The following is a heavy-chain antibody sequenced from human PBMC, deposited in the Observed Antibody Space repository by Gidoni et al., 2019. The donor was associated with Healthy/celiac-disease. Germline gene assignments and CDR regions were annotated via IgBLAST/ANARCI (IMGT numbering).Heavy chain of an antibody. CDR1: GFTLSSYA. V-gene: IGHV3-23*01. CDR2: ISGSGGST. CDR3: AKESYRGIVGATDY. D-gene: IGHD1-26*01. Sequence: EVQLLESGGGLVQPGGSLSISCAASGFTLSSYAMSWVRQAPGKGLEWVSAISGSGGSTYYADSVKGRFTIARDNSKNTLYLQMNSLRAEDTAVYYCAKESYRGIVGATDYWGQGTLVTVSS. J-gene: IGHJ4*02.